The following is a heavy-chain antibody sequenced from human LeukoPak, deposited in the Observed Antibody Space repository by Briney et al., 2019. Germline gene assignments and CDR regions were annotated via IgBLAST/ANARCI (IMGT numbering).Heavy chain of an antibody. D-gene: IGHD5-12*01. V-gene: IGHV3-23*01. Sequence: GGSLRLSCAASGFTFSSYAMSWVRQAPGKGLEWVSAISGSGGSTYYADSVKGRFTISRDNSKNTLYLQMNSLRADDTAVYYCARDATMMGNYFNYWGQGTLVTVSS. CDR3: ARDATMMGNYFNY. J-gene: IGHJ4*02. CDR2: ISGSGGST. CDR1: GFTFSSYA.